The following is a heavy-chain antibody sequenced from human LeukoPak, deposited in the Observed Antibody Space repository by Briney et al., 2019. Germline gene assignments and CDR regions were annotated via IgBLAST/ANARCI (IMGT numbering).Heavy chain of an antibody. CDR1: GGTFSSYA. Sequence: ASVKVSCKASGGTFSSYAINWVRQAPGQGLEWMGIINPSGGSTSYAQKFQGRVTMTRDTSTSTVYMELNSLRSDDTAVYYCARGYWQWLLEWGQGTLVTVSS. D-gene: IGHD5-12*01. J-gene: IGHJ4*02. CDR3: ARGYWQWLLE. CDR2: INPSGGST. V-gene: IGHV1-46*01.